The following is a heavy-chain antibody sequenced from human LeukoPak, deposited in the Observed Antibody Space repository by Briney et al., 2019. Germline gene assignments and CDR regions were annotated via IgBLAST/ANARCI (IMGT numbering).Heavy chain of an antibody. CDR3: ARDLTGVGDV. CDR1: GFTFSSYA. V-gene: IGHV3-64*01. D-gene: IGHD3-9*01. J-gene: IGHJ6*04. CDR2: ITSNGGST. Sequence: GGSLRLSCAASGFTFSSYALHWVRQAPGKGLEYVSSITSNGGSTYYANPVKDRFTISRDNSKNTLYLQMGSLRTEDMAVYYCARDLTGVGDVWGKGTTVTVSS.